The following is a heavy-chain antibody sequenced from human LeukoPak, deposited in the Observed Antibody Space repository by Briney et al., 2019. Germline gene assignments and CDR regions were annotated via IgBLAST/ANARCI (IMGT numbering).Heavy chain of an antibody. V-gene: IGHV4-61*08. CDR2: IYYSGST. CDR3: ARVVSQLAWFDP. Sequence: SETLSLTCTVSGGSISSGGYYWSWIRQHPGKGLEWIGYIYYSGSTNYNPSLKCRVTISVDTSKNQFSLKLSSVTAADTAVYYCARVVSQLAWFDPWGQGTLVTVSS. D-gene: IGHD6-6*01. J-gene: IGHJ5*02. CDR1: GGSISSGGYY.